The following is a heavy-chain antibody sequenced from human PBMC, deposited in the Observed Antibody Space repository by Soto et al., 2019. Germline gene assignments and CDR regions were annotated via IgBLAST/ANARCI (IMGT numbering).Heavy chain of an antibody. CDR3: ARYLVYCSGGSCYPSNWFDP. V-gene: IGHV1-18*01. Sequence: ASVKVSCKASGYTFTSYGISWVRQAPGQGLEWMGWISAYNGNTNYAQKLQGRVTMTTDTSTSTAYMELRSLRSDDTAVYYCARYLVYCSGGSCYPSNWFDPWGQGTLVTVSS. CDR2: ISAYNGNT. D-gene: IGHD2-15*01. CDR1: GYTFTSYG. J-gene: IGHJ5*02.